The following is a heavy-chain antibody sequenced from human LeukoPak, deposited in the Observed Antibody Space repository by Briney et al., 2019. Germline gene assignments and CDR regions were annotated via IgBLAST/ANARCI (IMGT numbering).Heavy chain of an antibody. D-gene: IGHD3-10*01. J-gene: IGHJ3*02. CDR3: ARSSYYYGADAYDI. CDR2: IYHSGST. Sequence: PSETLSLTCTVSGYSISSGYYWGWIRQPPGKGLEWIGSIYHSGSTYYNPSPKSRVTISVDTSKNQFSLKLSSVTAADTAVYYCARSSYYYGADAYDIWGQGTMVTVSS. V-gene: IGHV4-38-2*02. CDR1: GYSISSGYY.